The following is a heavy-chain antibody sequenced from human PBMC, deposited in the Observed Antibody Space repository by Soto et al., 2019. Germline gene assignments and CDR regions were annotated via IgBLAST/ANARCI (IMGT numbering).Heavy chain of an antibody. CDR3: ARTSGYSSTDNWFDP. J-gene: IGHJ5*02. CDR1: GYTFTSYG. CDR2: ISAYNGNT. V-gene: IGHV1-18*01. D-gene: IGHD6-13*01. Sequence: ASVKVSCKASGYTFTSYGISWVRQSPGQGLEWMGWISAYNGNTSNAQKFQGRVAVTTDTSTSTAYMELMNLRSDDTAVYYCARTSGYSSTDNWFDPWGQGTLVTVSS.